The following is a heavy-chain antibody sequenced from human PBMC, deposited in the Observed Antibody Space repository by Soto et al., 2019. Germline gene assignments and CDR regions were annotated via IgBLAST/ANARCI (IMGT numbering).Heavy chain of an antibody. J-gene: IGHJ4*02. CDR2: INHSGST. Sequence: SETLSLTCAVYGGSFSGYYWSWIRQPPGKGLEWIGEINHSGSTNYNPSLKSRVTISVDTSKNQFSLKLSSVTAADTAVYYCAAPHCSSTSCYAWFDEWGQGTLVTVSS. V-gene: IGHV4-34*01. CDR3: AAPHCSSTSCYAWFDE. CDR1: GGSFSGYY. D-gene: IGHD2-2*01.